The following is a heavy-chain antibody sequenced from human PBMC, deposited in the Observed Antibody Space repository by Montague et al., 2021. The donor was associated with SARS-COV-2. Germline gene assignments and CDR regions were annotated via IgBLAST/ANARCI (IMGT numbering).Heavy chain of an antibody. Sequence: SETPSLTCTVSGGSISSYYWSWIRQPPGKGLEWIGYIYYSGSTNYNPSLKSRVTISVDTSKNQFSLKLSSVTAADTAVYYRARGSGWMGNAFDIWGQGTMVTVSS. CDR2: IYYSGST. CDR1: GGSISSYY. CDR3: ARGSGWMGNAFDI. V-gene: IGHV4-59*01. D-gene: IGHD6-19*01. J-gene: IGHJ3*02.